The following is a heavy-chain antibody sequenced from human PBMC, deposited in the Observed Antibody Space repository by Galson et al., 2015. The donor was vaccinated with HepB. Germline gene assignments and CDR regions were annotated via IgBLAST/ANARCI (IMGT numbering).Heavy chain of an antibody. CDR1: GFTFSSYW. D-gene: IGHD5-12*01. Sequence: SLRLSCAASGFTFSSYWMSWVRQAPGKGLEWVANIKHDGSEAYYVDFVKGRFTISRDNAKNSLYLQMNSLRAEDTAVYYCARDPPLYSGRYFDLWGRGTPVTVSS. CDR3: ARDPPLYSGRYFDL. J-gene: IGHJ2*01. CDR2: IKHDGSEA. V-gene: IGHV3-7*03.